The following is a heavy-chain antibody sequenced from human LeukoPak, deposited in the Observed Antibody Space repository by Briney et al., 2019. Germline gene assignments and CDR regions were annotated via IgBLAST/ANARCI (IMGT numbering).Heavy chain of an antibody. CDR3: ARHRPDYSSTSNRNWFDP. J-gene: IGHJ5*02. CDR2: ISSSSSTI. CDR1: GFTFSSYS. V-gene: IGHV3-48*01. D-gene: IGHD6-13*01. Sequence: GGSLRLSCAASGFTFSSYSMNWVRQAPGKGLEWVSYISSSSSTIYYADSVKGRFTISGDNAKNSLYLQMNSLRAEDTAVYFCARHRPDYSSTSNRNWFDPWGQGTLVTVSS.